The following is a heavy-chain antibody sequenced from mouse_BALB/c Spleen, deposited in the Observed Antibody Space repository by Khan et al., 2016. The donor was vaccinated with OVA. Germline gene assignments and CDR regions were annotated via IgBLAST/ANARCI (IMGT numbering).Heavy chain of an antibody. CDR3: ARQGGIYDGPFDY. CDR1: GFTFNNYA. D-gene: IGHD2-3*01. CDR2: VSSGGSYT. V-gene: IGHV5-9-3*01. Sequence: EVELVESGGGLVKPGGSLKLSCAASGFTFNNYAMSWVRQTPEKRLEWVATVSSGGSYTYYPDNVKGRFTISRDNAERPLYLQMSGLRSDDTAMYYCARQGGIYDGPFDYWGQGTTLTVSS. J-gene: IGHJ2*01.